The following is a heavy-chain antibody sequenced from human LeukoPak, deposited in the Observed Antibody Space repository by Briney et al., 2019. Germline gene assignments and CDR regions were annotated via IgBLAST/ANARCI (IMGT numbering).Heavy chain of an antibody. Sequence: ASVKVSCKDSRYTLTNYGISWVRQTPGAGLEWTGWINAYTGNTNYAQKFQARDTMTTDRSTSTAYMGLRNLRSDDTAVYYCARQAGGYSSGWYQFHFDYWGQGTLVTVSS. V-gene: IGHV1-18*04. J-gene: IGHJ4*02. CDR2: INAYTGNT. D-gene: IGHD6-19*01. CDR3: ARQAGGYSSGWYQFHFDY. CDR1: RYTLTNYG.